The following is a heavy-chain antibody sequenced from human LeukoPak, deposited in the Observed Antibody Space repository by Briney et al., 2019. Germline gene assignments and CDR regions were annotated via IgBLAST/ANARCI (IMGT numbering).Heavy chain of an antibody. Sequence: PGGSLRLSCAASGFIFSNYWMHWVRQAPGKGLLWVSRIDSDGRIITYADSVKGRFTISRDNAKNTLYLQMNSLRADDTAVYYCVRGLGDYWGQGTLVTVPS. V-gene: IGHV3-74*01. CDR2: IDSDGRII. CDR1: GFIFSNYW. CDR3: VRGLGDY. D-gene: IGHD7-27*01. J-gene: IGHJ4*02.